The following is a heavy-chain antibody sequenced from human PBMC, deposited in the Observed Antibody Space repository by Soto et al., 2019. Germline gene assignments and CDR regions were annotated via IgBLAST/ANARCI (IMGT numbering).Heavy chain of an antibody. CDR2: IVVGTGDT. D-gene: IGHD3-10*01. Sequence: QMQRVQSGPEVKKPGTSVKVSCKASGFTFTSSSVQWVRQARGQGLEWIGWIVVGTGDTKYAQKFQERVTFDRDISTNTASMELSSLTSDDTAVYYCASDRGYLWGQGTLVTVSS. V-gene: IGHV1-58*01. CDR1: GFTFTSSS. J-gene: IGHJ5*02. CDR3: ASDRGYL.